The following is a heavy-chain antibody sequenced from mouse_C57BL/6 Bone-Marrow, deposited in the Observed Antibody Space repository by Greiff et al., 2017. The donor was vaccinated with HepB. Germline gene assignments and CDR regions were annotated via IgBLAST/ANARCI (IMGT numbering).Heavy chain of an antibody. D-gene: IGHD1-1*01. CDR2: ISNLAYSI. CDR1: GFTFSDYG. J-gene: IGHJ3*01. CDR3: ARLGGGSSGFAY. Sequence: DVMLVESGGGLVQPGGSLKLSCAASGFTFSDYGMAWVRQAPRKGPEWVAFISNLAYSIYYADTVTGRFTISRENAKNTLYLEMSSLRSEDTAMYYCARLGGGSSGFAYWGQGTLVTVSA. V-gene: IGHV5-15*01.